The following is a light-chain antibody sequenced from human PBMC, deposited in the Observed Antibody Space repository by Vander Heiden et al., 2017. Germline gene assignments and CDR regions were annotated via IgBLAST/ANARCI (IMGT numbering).Light chain of an antibody. Sequence: DIQMTQSPSSLSASIGDTVTITCRASQRITSHVNWYQQRPGKATKVLFSGTFTLENAVPSRFSGTGSGTDFNFTITNLQPEDFATYYCQQSFEMPTFGQGTKLQI. CDR3: QQSFEMPT. CDR2: GTF. J-gene: IGKJ2*01. V-gene: IGKV1-39*01. CDR1: QRITSH.